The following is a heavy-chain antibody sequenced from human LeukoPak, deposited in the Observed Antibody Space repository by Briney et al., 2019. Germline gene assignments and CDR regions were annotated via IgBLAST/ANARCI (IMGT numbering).Heavy chain of an antibody. CDR3: AKDFDGYTYGNLDF. Sequence: GGSLRLSCAASRFTFSSYGMHWVRQAPGKGLEWVAFIRDDGSNKYYADSVKGRFTISRDNSKNTLYLQMNSLRAEDTAVYYCAKDFDGYTYGNLDFWGQGTLVTVSS. V-gene: IGHV3-30*02. CDR2: IRDDGSNK. D-gene: IGHD5-18*01. CDR1: RFTFSSYG. J-gene: IGHJ4*02.